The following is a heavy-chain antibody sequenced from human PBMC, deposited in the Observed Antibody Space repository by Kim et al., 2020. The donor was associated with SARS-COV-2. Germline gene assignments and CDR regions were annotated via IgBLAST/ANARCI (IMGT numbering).Heavy chain of an antibody. Sequence: STNYNPSLKSRVTISVDTSKNQFSLKLSSVTAADTAVYYCASFHYYGMDVWGQGTTVTVSS. V-gene: IGHV4-34*01. CDR2: ST. CDR3: ASFHYYGMDV. J-gene: IGHJ6*02.